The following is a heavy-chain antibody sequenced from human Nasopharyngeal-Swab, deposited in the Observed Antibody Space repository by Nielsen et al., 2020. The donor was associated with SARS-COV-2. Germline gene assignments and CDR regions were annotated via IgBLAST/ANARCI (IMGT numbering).Heavy chain of an antibody. CDR3: ARRADDIALDY. D-gene: IGHD3-22*01. CDR1: GYSFTSYW. V-gene: IGHV5-51*01. J-gene: IGHJ4*02. CDR2: IYPGDSDT. Sequence: GESLKISCKGSGYSFTSYWIGWVRQMPGKGLEWMGIIYPGDSDTSYSPSFQGQVTIPADKSISTAYLQWSSLKASDTAMYYCARRADDIALDYWGQGTLVTVSS.